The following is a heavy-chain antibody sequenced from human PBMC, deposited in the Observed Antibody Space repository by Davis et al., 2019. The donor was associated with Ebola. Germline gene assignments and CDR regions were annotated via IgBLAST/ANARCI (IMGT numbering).Heavy chain of an antibody. D-gene: IGHD6-19*01. CDR2: MNPNSGNT. J-gene: IGHJ5*02. V-gene: IGHV1-8*01. Sequence: ASVKVSCKASGYTFTSYDINWVRQATGQGLEWMGRMNPNSGNTGYAQKFQGRVTMTRNTSISTAYMELSSLRSEDTAVYYCARGRYSSGWGSLKGGWFDPWGQGTLVTVSS. CDR1: GYTFTSYD. CDR3: ARGRYSSGWGSLKGGWFDP.